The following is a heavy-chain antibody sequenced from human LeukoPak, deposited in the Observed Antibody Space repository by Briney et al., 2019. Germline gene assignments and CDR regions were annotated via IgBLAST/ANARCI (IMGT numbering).Heavy chain of an antibody. CDR2: ISGSGDST. D-gene: IGHD3-22*01. CDR1: GFPFSNCG. V-gene: IGHV3-23*01. Sequence: GGSLRLSCAASGFPFSNCGISWVRQAPGKGLEWVSGISGSGDSTFYADSVKGRFTISRDNSKNTLYLQMNSLRVEDTAVYYCAKHTSDSSGFLYYLDQWGQGTLVTVSS. CDR3: AKHTSDSSGFLYYLDQ. J-gene: IGHJ4*02.